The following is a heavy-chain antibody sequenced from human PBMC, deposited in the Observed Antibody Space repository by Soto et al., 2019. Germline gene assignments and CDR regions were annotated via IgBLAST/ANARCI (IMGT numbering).Heavy chain of an antibody. CDR3: AKIAMGCFAN. V-gene: IGHV3-23*01. D-gene: IGHD2-21*01. Sequence: VGFRRLAYRGCGFSFLRYAMSWVRQAPGKGLEWVSTSSGSGGNTYYEDSGKGRFVVYRDNHKKKVYLHMSSMTGEDTAVYFCAKIAMGCFANWGQGT. CDR1: GFSFLRYA. CDR2: SSGSGGNT. J-gene: IGHJ4*02.